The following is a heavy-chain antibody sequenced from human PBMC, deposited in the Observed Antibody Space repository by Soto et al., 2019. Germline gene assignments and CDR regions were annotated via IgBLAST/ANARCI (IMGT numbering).Heavy chain of an antibody. D-gene: IGHD3-3*01. V-gene: IGHV1-2*04. Sequence: GASVKVSCKASGYTFTGYYMHWVRQAPGQGLEWMGWINPNSGGTNYAQKFQGWVTMTRDTSISTAYMELSRLRSDDTAVYYCARDGSYYDVLSGSPYYYYGMDVWGQGTTVTVSS. CDR2: INPNSGGT. CDR1: GYTFTGYY. J-gene: IGHJ6*02. CDR3: ARDGSYYDVLSGSPYYYYGMDV.